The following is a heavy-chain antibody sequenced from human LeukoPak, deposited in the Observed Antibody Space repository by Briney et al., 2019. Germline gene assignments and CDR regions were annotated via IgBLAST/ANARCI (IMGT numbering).Heavy chain of an antibody. CDR1: GYSFTSYW. Sequence: GEALKISCKGSGYSFTSYWIGWVRPMPGKGLELMGIIYPGDSDTRYSPSFQGQVTISADKSISTAYLQWSSLKASDTAMYYCAKIYSSSWYVDYWGQGTLVTVSS. D-gene: IGHD6-13*01. CDR3: AKIYSSSWYVDY. V-gene: IGHV5-51*01. CDR2: IYPGDSDT. J-gene: IGHJ4*02.